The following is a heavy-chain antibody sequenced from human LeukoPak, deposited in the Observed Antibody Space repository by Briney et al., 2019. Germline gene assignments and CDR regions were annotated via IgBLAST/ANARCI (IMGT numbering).Heavy chain of an antibody. CDR1: GYSISSSNW. J-gene: IGHJ4*02. CDR2: IYYSGST. V-gene: IGHV4-28*01. D-gene: IGHD1-1*01. Sequence: PSDTLSLTCAVSGYSISSSNWWGWIRQPPGKGLEWIGYIYYSGSTYYNPSLKSRVTISVDTSKNQFSLKLSSVTAADTAVYYCARHVGRRWLLERRFYFDYWGQGTLVTVSS. CDR3: ARHVGRRWLLERRFYFDY.